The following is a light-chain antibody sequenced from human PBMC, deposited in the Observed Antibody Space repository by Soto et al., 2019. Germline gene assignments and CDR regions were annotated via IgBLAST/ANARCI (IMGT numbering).Light chain of an antibody. Sequence: EIVLTQSPGTLSLSPGEVATLSCRASESVGIPNLAWYQQKPGQAPRLLFYDVSRRATGVPDRFSGSGSGADFTLTISRLEPEDFAVYYCQHYGSSPRTFGPGTKVDI. V-gene: IGKV3-20*01. CDR3: QHYGSSPRT. CDR2: DVS. CDR1: ESVGIPN. J-gene: IGKJ3*01.